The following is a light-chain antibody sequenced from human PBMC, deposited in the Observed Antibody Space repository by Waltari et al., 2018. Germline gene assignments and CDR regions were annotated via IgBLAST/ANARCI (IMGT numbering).Light chain of an antibody. CDR3: QQRSNWPPYT. CDR1: QSVSSY. J-gene: IGKJ2*01. V-gene: IGKV3-11*01. CDR2: DAS. Sequence: QSPATLSLSPGERATLSCRASQSVSSYLAWYQQKPGQAPRLLIYDASNRATGIPARFSGSGSGTDFTLTISSLEPEDFAVYYCQQRSNWPPYTFGQGTKLEIK.